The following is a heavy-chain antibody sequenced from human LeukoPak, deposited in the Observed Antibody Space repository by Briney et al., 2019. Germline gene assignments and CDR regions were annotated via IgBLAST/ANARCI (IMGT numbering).Heavy chain of an antibody. CDR1: GFTFSRYW. CDR2: IHQGGSEE. CDR3: ARALLAVAGHYYYYYMDV. Sequence: GGSLRLSCAASGFTFSRYWMTWVRQAPGKGLEWVTNIHQGGSEEYYVDSVKGRFKISRDNAKNSLYLQMNSLRAEDTAVYYCARALLAVAGHYYYYYMDVWGKGTTVTVSS. V-gene: IGHV3-7*01. J-gene: IGHJ6*03. D-gene: IGHD6-19*01.